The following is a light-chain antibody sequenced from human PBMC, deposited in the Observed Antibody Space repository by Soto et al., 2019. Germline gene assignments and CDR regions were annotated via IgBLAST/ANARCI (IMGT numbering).Light chain of an antibody. Sequence: EIALTQSPATLSLSPGERATLSCRASQSVSSYLAWYQQKPGQAPRLLIYEASTRAPGTPDRFSGSGSGTDFTLTVSRLEPEDFAVYYCQQYGRSVGFGQGTKVDI. CDR1: QSVSSY. J-gene: IGKJ1*01. CDR3: QQYGRSVG. V-gene: IGKV3-11*01. CDR2: EAS.